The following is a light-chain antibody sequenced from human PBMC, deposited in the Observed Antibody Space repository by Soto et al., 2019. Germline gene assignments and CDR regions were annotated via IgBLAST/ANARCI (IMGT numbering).Light chain of an antibody. Sequence: EIVMTQSPATLSVSPGERATLSCSASQSVSSNLAWYQQKPGQAPRLLIYGASTRATGIPARFSGSGSGTEFTLTISSLQSEDFAVYYCQQYNNWLSITFGQGTRLEI. V-gene: IGKV3-15*01. CDR1: QSVSSN. CDR2: GAS. J-gene: IGKJ5*01. CDR3: QQYNNWLSIT.